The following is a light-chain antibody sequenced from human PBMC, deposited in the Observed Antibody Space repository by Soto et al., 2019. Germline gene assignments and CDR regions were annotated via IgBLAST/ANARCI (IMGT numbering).Light chain of an antibody. Sequence: QSVLTQPPSVSGAPGQRVTSSCTGSSSNIGAGYDVHWYQHLPGTAPKLLIFGNSNRPSGVPDRFSGSKSGTSASLAITGLQAEDEADYYCQSYDSSLSGFYVFGTGTKLTVL. CDR2: GNS. V-gene: IGLV1-40*01. CDR1: SSNIGAGYD. CDR3: QSYDSSLSGFYV. J-gene: IGLJ1*01.